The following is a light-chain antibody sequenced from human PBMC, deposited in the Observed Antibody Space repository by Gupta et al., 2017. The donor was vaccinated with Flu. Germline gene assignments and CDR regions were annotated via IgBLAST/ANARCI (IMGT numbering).Light chain of an antibody. CDR1: ESISTW. V-gene: IGKV1-5*03. Sequence: GDRVTITCRASESISTWLAWYQQKPGKAPNLLIYKASTLESGVPSRFSGSGSGTEFTLTISSLQPDDFATYYCQQYNGHTRTFGQGTKLEIK. CDR3: QQYNGHTRT. J-gene: IGKJ1*01. CDR2: KAS.